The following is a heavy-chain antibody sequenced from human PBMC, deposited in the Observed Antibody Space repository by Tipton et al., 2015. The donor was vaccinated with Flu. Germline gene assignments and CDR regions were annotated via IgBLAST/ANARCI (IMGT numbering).Heavy chain of an antibody. CDR1: GVNVGSGSFY. D-gene: IGHD6-19*01. V-gene: IGHV4-61*01. CDR2: FYNTGTT. J-gene: IGHJ4*02. CDR3: AREVVAGRKGVDY. Sequence: LRLSCTVSGVNVGSGSFYWHWIRRPPGKGLEWIGSFYNTGTTNYNPSLKSRVAISVDRSKNQFLLKLTSLAAADMAMYYCAREVVAGRKGVDYWGPGTLVTVSS.